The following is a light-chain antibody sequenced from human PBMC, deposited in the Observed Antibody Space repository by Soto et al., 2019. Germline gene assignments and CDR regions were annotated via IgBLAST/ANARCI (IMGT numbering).Light chain of an antibody. J-gene: IGLJ3*02. CDR2: RDN. V-gene: IGLV1-47*01. CDR1: SSNIEEYY. CDR3: AAWDDSLSGRWV. Sequence: QSVLTQPPSASGTPGQRVTISCSTISSNIEEYYLYWYQQLPGTAPQLLIYRDNQRPSGVPDRFSASKSGTSASLAISGLRSEDEDDYYCAAWDDSLSGRWVFGGGTKLTVL.